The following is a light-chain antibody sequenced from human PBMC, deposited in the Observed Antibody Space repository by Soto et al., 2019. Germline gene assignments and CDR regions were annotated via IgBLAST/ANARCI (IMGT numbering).Light chain of an antibody. Sequence: EVVMTQSPATLSVSPGEGVTLSCRASQGIGDTLAWYQHKPGQTPRLLIYDTSTRATGVPPRFSGSRSGPEFSLTISGLQSEGVVVSFCHQYDNWPLTFGGGTKVDIK. CDR2: DTS. J-gene: IGKJ4*01. V-gene: IGKV3-15*01. CDR3: HQYDNWPLT. CDR1: QGIGDT.